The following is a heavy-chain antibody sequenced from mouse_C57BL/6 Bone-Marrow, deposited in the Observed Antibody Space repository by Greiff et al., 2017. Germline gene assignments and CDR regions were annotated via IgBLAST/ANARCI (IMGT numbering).Heavy chain of an antibody. CDR2: ISGGGGNT. D-gene: IGHD1-1*01. CDR3: ARQYYYGSSWYFDV. V-gene: IGHV5-9*01. Sequence: DVMLVESGGGLVKPGGSLKLSCAASGFTFSSYTMSWVRQTPEKRLEWVATISGGGGNTYYPDSVKGRFTISRDNAKNTLYLQMSSLRSEDTALYYCARQYYYGSSWYFDVWGTGTTVTVSS. J-gene: IGHJ1*03. CDR1: GFTFSSYT.